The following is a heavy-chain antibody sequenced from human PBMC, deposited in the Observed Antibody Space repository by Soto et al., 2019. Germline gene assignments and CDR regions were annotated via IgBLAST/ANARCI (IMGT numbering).Heavy chain of an antibody. Sequence: SVTMSVTCTVAGGTIINYCLRWISQTPGKGLEWIGYIHYSGSTNYNPSLGSRVTISVDKSKNQFSLKLSSVTAADTAVYYCARGIAAAGTIWFDPWGQGTLVTVSS. CDR2: IHYSGST. CDR3: ARGIAAAGTIWFDP. CDR1: GGTIINYC. J-gene: IGHJ5*02. V-gene: IGHV4-59*12. D-gene: IGHD6-13*01.